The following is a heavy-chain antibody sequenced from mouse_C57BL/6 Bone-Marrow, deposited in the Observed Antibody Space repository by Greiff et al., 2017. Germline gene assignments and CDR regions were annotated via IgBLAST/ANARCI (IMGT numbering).Heavy chain of an antibody. CDR2: INPNNGGT. CDR3: ERLGDYDGVDY. D-gene: IGHD2-4*01. CDR1: GYTFTDYN. V-gene: IGHV1-22*01. Sequence: EVQLQQSGPELVKPGASVKMSCKASGYTFTDYNMHWVKQSHGKSLEWIGYINPNNGGTSYNQKFKGKATLTVNKSSSTAYMELRSLTSEDSAVYDCERLGDYDGVDYWGQGTTLTVSS. J-gene: IGHJ2*01.